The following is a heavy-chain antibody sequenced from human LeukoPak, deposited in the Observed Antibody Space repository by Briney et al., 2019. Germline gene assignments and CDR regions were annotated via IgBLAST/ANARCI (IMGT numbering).Heavy chain of an antibody. Sequence: SETLSLTCTVSGGSISSSSYYWGWIRQPPGKGLEWIGSIYYSGSTYYNPSLKSRVTISVDTSKNQFSLKLSSVTAADTAVYYCAREDYGTTYYYYYYMDVWGKGTTVTVSS. CDR2: IYYSGST. V-gene: IGHV4-39*07. D-gene: IGHD1-14*01. CDR1: GGSISSSSYY. CDR3: AREDYGTTYYYYYYMDV. J-gene: IGHJ6*03.